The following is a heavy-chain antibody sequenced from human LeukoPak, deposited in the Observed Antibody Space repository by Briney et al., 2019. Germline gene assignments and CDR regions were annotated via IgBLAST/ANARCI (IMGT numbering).Heavy chain of an antibody. CDR2: ISDHESGSNE. CDR1: GFTFSSYA. Sequence: GGSLRLSCAASGFTFSSYASHWVRQAPGKGLEWVALISDHESGSNEYYAASVKGRFTISRDNSKNTPYLQMNSLRAEDTAVYYCARDKGGTVMYEYFQHWGQGTLVTVSS. D-gene: IGHD1-1*01. CDR3: ARDKGGTVMYEYFQH. J-gene: IGHJ1*01. V-gene: IGHV3-30-3*01.